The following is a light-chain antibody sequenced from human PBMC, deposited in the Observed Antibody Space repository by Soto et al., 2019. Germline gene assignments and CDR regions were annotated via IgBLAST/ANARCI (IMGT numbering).Light chain of an antibody. Sequence: EIVMTQSPVTLSVSPGERATLSCRASQSVRSNLAWYQQKPGQAPRLLMYDASTRATGIPARFSGSGSGTEFTLPISSLQSEDFAVYCCQQYSGPPLIFGGGTRGEI. V-gene: IGKV3-15*01. CDR3: QQYSGPPLI. CDR2: DAS. J-gene: IGKJ4*01. CDR1: QSVRSN.